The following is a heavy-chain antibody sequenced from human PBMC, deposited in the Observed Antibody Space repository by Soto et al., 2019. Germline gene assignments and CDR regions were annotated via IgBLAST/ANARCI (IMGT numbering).Heavy chain of an antibody. D-gene: IGHD3-3*01. J-gene: IGHJ6*03. CDR1: GYTFTSYG. V-gene: IGHV1-18*01. CDR2: ISAYNGNT. Sequence: ASVKVSCKASGYTFTSYGISWVRQAPGQGLEWMGWISAYNGNTNYAQKLQGRVTMTTDTSTSTAYMELRSLRSDDTAVYYCARDARITIFGVVRRHYYYYMDVWGKGTTVTVSS. CDR3: ARDARITIFGVVRRHYYYYMDV.